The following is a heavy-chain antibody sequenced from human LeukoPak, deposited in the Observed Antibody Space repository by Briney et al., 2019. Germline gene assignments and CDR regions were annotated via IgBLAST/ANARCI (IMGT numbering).Heavy chain of an antibody. CDR3: ARDLGYCSSTSCYPDY. J-gene: IGHJ4*02. V-gene: IGHV3-48*02. Sequence: PGGSLRLSCEASGFTFSTYSMNWVRQAPGKGLEWVSYISGSSSTMYYADSVKGRFTISRDNAKKSLYLQMNSLRDEDTAVYYCARDLGYCSSTSCYPDYWGQGTLVTVSS. CDR2: ISGSSSTM. D-gene: IGHD2-2*01. CDR1: GFTFSTYS.